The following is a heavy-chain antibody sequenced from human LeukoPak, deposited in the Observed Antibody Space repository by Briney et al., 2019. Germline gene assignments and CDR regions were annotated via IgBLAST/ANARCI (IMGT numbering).Heavy chain of an antibody. CDR3: ARLAPDYADYWFDP. D-gene: IGHD4-17*01. J-gene: IGHJ5*02. CDR1: GYDFSPKW. CDR2: FYPLDSIT. V-gene: IGHV5-51*01. Sequence: GESLKISCQTSGYDFSPKWIGWVRQMPGRGREWMGIFYPLDSITRYSPSFQGHVTISADTSINTAYLQWPSLKPSDTAIYYCARLAPDYADYWFDPWGQGTLVTVSS.